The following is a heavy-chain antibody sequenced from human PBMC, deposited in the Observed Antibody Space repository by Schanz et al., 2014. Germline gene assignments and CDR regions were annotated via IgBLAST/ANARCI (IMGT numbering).Heavy chain of an antibody. CDR1: GYRFIGYY. Sequence: QVLLVQSGAEVKKPGASVKVSCKASGYRFIGYYVHWVRQAPGQGLEWMGRVSPYSGDTNYAQMFQGRGTMTTDTSXXXXXMELSXXXXXXXXXXXXARENTAVAGMPRVMDVWGQGTTVTVTS. CDR2: VSPYSGDT. V-gene: IGHV1-2*05. J-gene: IGHJ6*02. CDR3: ARENTAVAGMPRVMDV. D-gene: IGHD6-19*01.